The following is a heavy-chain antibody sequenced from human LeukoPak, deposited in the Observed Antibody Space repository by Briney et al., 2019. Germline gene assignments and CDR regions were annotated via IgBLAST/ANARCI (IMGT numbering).Heavy chain of an antibody. CDR3: ARLRYYDSSGSPEFDY. CDR1: GGSISSSSYY. J-gene: IGHJ4*02. Sequence: SETLSLTCTVSGGSISSSSYYWGWIRQPPGKGLEWIGSIYYSGSTYYNPSLKSRVTISVDTSKNQFSLKLSSVTAADTAMYYCARLRYYDSSGSPEFDYWGQGTLVTVSS. V-gene: IGHV4-39*01. CDR2: IYYSGST. D-gene: IGHD3-22*01.